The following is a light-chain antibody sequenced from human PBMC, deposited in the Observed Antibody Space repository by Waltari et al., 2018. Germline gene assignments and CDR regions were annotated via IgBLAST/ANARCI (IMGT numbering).Light chain of an antibody. CDR2: DAS. Sequence: DIQMTQSPSSLSASVGDRVTITCRASRDITDSLAWYQQKPGRAPKFLLFDASSLQSGVPSRFIGSGSGTDFTLTISSLQPEDFATYYCQHYYSTPRTFGRGTTVEIK. J-gene: IGKJ2*02. CDR3: QHYYSTPRT. CDR1: RDITDS. V-gene: IGKV1-NL1*01.